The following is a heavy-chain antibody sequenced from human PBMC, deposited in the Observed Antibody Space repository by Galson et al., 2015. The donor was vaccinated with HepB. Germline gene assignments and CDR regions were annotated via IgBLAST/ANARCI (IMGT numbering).Heavy chain of an antibody. CDR2: INHSGST. CDR1: GGSFSGYY. V-gene: IGHV4-34*01. Sequence: LSLTCAVYGGSFSGYYWSWSRQPPGKGLEWIGEINHSGSTNYNPSLKSRVTISVDTSKNQFSLKLSSVTAADTAVYYCSIAAAGFFDYWGQGTLVTVSS. D-gene: IGHD6-13*01. CDR3: SIAAAGFFDY. J-gene: IGHJ4*02.